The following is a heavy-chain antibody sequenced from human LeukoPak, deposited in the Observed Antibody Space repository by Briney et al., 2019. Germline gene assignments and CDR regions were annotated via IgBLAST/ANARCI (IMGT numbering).Heavy chain of an antibody. Sequence: SQTLSLTCTVSGGSISFGSYYWSWIRQPPGKGLEWIGYIYYSGSTNYNPSLKSRVTISVDTSKNQFSLKLSSVTAADTAVYYCARASGWQFLSYWGQGTLVTVSS. CDR3: ARASGWQFLSY. CDR2: IYYSGST. J-gene: IGHJ4*02. D-gene: IGHD6-19*01. CDR1: GGSISFGSYY. V-gene: IGHV4-61*01.